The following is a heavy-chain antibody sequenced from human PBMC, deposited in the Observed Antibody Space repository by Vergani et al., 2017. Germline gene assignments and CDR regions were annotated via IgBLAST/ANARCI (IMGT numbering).Heavy chain of an antibody. V-gene: IGHV4-39*07. J-gene: IGHJ5*02. D-gene: IGHD3-3*01. CDR3: ARDRPYYDFWSGPQSNWFDP. CDR1: GGSISSSSYY. Sequence: QVQLQESGPGLVKPSETLSLTCTVSGGSISSSSYYWGWIRQPPGKGLEWIGSIYYSGSTYYNPSLKSRVTISVDTSKNQFSLKLSSVTAADTAVYYCARDRPYYDFWSGPQSNWFDPWGQGTLVTVSS. CDR2: IYYSGST.